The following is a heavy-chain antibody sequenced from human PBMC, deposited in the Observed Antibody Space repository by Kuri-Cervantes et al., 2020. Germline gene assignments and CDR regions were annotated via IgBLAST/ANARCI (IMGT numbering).Heavy chain of an antibody. CDR1: GFTFSSYW. V-gene: IGHV3-7*01. CDR3: ARIGGEPLWLFDY. CDR2: IKQDGSEK. D-gene: IGHD1-26*01. J-gene: IGHJ4*02. Sequence: GESLKISCAASGFTFSSYWMSWVRQAPGKGLEWVANIKQDGSEKYYVDSVKGRFTISRDNARNSLYLQMNSLRAEDTAVYYCARIGGEPLWLFDYRGQGTLVTVSS.